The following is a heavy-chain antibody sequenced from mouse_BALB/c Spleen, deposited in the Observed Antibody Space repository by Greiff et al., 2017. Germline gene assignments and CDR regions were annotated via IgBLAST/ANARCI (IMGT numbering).Heavy chain of an antibody. CDR2: ISYDGSN. CDR3: AREITTATFAY. CDR1: GYSITSGYY. Sequence: EVKVEESGPGLVKPSQSLSLTCSVTGYSITSGYYWNWIRQFPGNKLEWMGYISYDGSNNYNPSLKNRISITRDTSKNQFFLKLNSVTTEDTATYYCAREITTATFAYWGQGTLVTVSA. D-gene: IGHD1-2*01. V-gene: IGHV3-6*02. J-gene: IGHJ3*01.